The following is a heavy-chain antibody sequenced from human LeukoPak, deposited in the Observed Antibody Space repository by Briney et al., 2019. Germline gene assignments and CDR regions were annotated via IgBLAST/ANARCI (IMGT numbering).Heavy chain of an antibody. CDR3: ARTIRGYSYGSSDY. D-gene: IGHD5-18*01. CDR2: INPSVGDT. J-gene: IGHJ4*02. Sequence: GASLKLSCTASGFTFANYAMRWVRQAPGKGLEWVSIINPSVGDTSYAQKFQGRVTMTRDTSTSTVYMERSSLRSEDTAVYYCARTIRGYSYGSSDYWGQGTLVTVSS. V-gene: IGHV1-46*01. CDR1: GFTFANYA.